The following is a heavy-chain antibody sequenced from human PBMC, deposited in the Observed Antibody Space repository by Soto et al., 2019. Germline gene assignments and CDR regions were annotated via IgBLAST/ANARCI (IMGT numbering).Heavy chain of an antibody. CDR3: ASRYGYAPEYYYYGMDV. J-gene: IGHJ6*02. CDR2: IIPIFGTA. CDR1: GGTFSSYA. Sequence: SVKVSCTACGGTFSSYAISCVRQAPGLGLEWMGGIIPIFGTANYAQKFQGRVTITADESTSTAYMELSSLRSEDTAVYYCASRYGYAPEYYYYGMDVWGQGTTVTVSS. V-gene: IGHV1-69*13. D-gene: IGHD3-16*01.